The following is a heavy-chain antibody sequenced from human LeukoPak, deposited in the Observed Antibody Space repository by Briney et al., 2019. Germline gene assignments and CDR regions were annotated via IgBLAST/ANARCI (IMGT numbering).Heavy chain of an antibody. D-gene: IGHD3-9*01. Sequence: GGSLRLSCTASGFTFSSYEMNWVRQAPGKGLEWISYISKSGGPIYYADSVQGRFTISRDNAKNSLYLQMNSLRAEDTAVYYCARDRFRHYDILTGEDCGMDVWGQGTTVTVSS. V-gene: IGHV3-48*03. CDR2: ISKSGGPI. CDR1: GFTFSSYE. CDR3: ARDRFRHYDILTGEDCGMDV. J-gene: IGHJ6*02.